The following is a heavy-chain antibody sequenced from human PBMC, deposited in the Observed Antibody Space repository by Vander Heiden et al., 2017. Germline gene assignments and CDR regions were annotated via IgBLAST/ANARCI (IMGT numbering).Heavy chain of an antibody. V-gene: IGHV3-15*01. CDR1: GFMFYNAG. CDR2: MKRKADGETV. Sequence: ELQLVVSGGGLVKPGGSLRLSCAASGFMFYNAGMSWVRQAPGNGLECVGRMKRKADGETVDYAAPVSGRFTISRDDSENTVYLHMDSLESGDTAVYYCTTMTTMNADYWGQGTLVTVSA. CDR3: TTMTTMNADY. D-gene: IGHD1-1*01. J-gene: IGHJ4*02.